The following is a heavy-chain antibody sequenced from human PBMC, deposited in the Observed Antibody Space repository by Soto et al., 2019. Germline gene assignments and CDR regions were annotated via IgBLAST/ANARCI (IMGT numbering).Heavy chain of an antibody. J-gene: IGHJ4*02. CDR2: VHYSGST. Sequence: SETLSLTCTVSGASIISGAYYWGWVRQPPVKGLEWIGTVHYSGSTDYNPSLKSRVTISVDTSKNQFSLKLNSVTAADTAVYFCARAGTVYFDYWGQGSLVTVSS. D-gene: IGHD6-19*01. CDR1: GASIISGAYY. V-gene: IGHV4-39*01. CDR3: ARAGTVYFDY.